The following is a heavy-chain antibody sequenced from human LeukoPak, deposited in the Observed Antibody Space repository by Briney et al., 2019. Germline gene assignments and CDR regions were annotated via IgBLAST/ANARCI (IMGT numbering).Heavy chain of an antibody. D-gene: IGHD5-12*01. CDR1: GYTFTSYY. V-gene: IGHV1-46*01. Sequence: GASVKVSRKASGYTFTSYYMHWVRQAPGQGLEWMGIINPSGGSTSYAQKFQGRVTMTRDMSTSTVYMELSSLRSEDTAVYYCARTGVTTIAYNWFDPWGQGTLVTVSS. J-gene: IGHJ5*02. CDR3: ARTGVTTIAYNWFDP. CDR2: INPSGGST.